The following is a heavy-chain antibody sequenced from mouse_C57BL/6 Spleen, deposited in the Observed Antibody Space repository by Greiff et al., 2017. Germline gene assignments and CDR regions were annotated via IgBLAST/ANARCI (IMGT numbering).Heavy chain of an antibody. Sequence: VKLQQPGAELVRPGSSVKLSCKASGYTFTSYWMDWVKQRPGQGLEWIGNIYPSDSETHYNQKFKDKATLTVDKSSSTAYMQLSSLTSEDSAVYYCAREVRSTGDYAMDYWGQGTSVTVSS. D-gene: IGHD2-14*01. J-gene: IGHJ4*01. CDR3: AREVRSTGDYAMDY. CDR1: GYTFTSYW. CDR2: IYPSDSET. V-gene: IGHV1-61*01.